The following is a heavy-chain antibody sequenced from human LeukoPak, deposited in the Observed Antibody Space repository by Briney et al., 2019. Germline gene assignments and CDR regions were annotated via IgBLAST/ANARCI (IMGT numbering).Heavy chain of an antibody. CDR1: GDSISSSHYQ. CDR2: IYYSGST. D-gene: IGHD2-2*01. J-gene: IGHJ4*02. Sequence: PSATLSLPCTVAGDSISSSHYQWGWIRPPPGRGLEWIGSIYYSGSTYYNPSLKRRVTISVDTSKNQFSLRLSSVTAADTAMYYCARWSSTHFFDYWGQGTLVTVSS. CDR3: ARWSSTHFFDY. V-gene: IGHV4-39*07.